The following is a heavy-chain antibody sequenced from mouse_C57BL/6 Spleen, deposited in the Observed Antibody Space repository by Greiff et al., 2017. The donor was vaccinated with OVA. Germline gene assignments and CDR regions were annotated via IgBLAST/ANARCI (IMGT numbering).Heavy chain of an antibody. V-gene: IGHV5-4*03. CDR3: ARVWDYDCDGGGYYYDY. D-gene: IGHD2-4*01. CDR2: ISDGGSYT. CDR1: GFTFSSYA. Sequence: EVKLEESGGGLVKPGGSLKLSCAASGFTFSSYAMSWVRQTPEKRLEWVATISDGGSYTYYPENVKGRFTISRDNAKNNVYLQLSQLKSEDTAMYSCARVWDYDCDGGGYYYDYWGQGTTLTVSS. J-gene: IGHJ2*01.